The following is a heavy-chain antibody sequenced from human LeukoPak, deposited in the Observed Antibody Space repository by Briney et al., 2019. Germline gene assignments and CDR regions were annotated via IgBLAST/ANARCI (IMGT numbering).Heavy chain of an antibody. J-gene: IGHJ3*02. D-gene: IGHD5-24*01. Sequence: SVKVSCKASGGTFSSYAISWVRQAPGQGLEWMGRIIPILGIANYAQKFQGRVTITADKSTSTAYMELSSLRSEDTAVYYCARGLGYTYLDAFDIWGQGTMVTVSS. CDR1: GGTFSSYA. V-gene: IGHV1-69*04. CDR2: IIPILGIA. CDR3: ARGLGYTYLDAFDI.